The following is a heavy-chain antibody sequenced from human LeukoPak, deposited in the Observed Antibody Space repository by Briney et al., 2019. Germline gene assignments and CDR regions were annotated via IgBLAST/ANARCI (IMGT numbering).Heavy chain of an antibody. CDR1: GGSISSRSHY. CDR2: IYSSGGT. D-gene: IGHD2-2*01. J-gene: IGHJ6*02. CDR3: VRRSDCSTTSCYFYHGMDV. V-gene: IGHV4-39*01. Sequence: SETLSLTCTVSGGSISSRSHYWVWMRQPPGKGLEWIGSIYSSGGTYYRPSLESRVTVAVDTSKNQFSLTLTSVTAADTAVYYCVRRSDCSTTSCYFYHGMDVWGQGTTATVSS.